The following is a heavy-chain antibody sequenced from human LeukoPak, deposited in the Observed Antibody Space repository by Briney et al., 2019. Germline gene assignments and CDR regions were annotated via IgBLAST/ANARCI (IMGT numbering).Heavy chain of an antibody. Sequence: SSETLSLTCTVSGGSISSSSYSWGWIRQPPGKGLEWIGSIYYSGSTYYNPSLKSRVTISVDTSKNQFSLKLSSVTAADTAVYYCARLSNSRSSGWYNWGYWGQGTLVTVSS. J-gene: IGHJ4*02. CDR1: GGSISSSSYS. V-gene: IGHV4-39*01. CDR3: ARLSNSRSSGWYNWGY. CDR2: IYYSGST. D-gene: IGHD6-19*01.